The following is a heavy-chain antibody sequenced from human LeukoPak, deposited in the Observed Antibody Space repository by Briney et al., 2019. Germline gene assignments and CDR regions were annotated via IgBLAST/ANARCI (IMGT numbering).Heavy chain of an antibody. CDR2: IYYSGST. J-gene: IGHJ4*02. V-gene: IGHV4-59*01. CDR1: GGSISSYY. CDR3: ASLSNSDPSVDY. D-gene: IGHD4-11*01. Sequence: SETLSLTCTVSGGSISSYYWSWIRQPPGKGLEWIGYIYYSGSTNYNPSLKSRVTISVDTSKNQFSLKLSSVTAADTAVYYCASLSNSDPSVDYWGQGTLVTVSS.